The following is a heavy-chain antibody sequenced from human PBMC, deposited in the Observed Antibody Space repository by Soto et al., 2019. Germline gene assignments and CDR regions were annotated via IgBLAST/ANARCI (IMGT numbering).Heavy chain of an antibody. D-gene: IGHD3-10*01. Sequence: PSETLSLTCFVSGGSITSYYWSWIRQPPGKGLEWIGYIYYSGSTNYNPSLKSRVTISVDTSKNQFSLKLSSVTAADTAVYYCASSITMVRGAIWWFDPWGQGTLVTVSS. V-gene: IGHV4-59*01. CDR3: ASSITMVRGAIWWFDP. J-gene: IGHJ5*02. CDR2: IYYSGST. CDR1: GGSITSYY.